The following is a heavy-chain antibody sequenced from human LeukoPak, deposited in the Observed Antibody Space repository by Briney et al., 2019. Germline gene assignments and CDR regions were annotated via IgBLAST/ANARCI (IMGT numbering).Heavy chain of an antibody. CDR1: GFTFSNYA. Sequence: PGGSLRLSCVASGFTFSNYAMSWVRQTPGKGLEWVSAISDNGDKTYYTESVKGRFSISRDSSKKTLYLQVNSLRAEDTAEYYCAREPPSGRYYFDYWGQGTLVTVSS. V-gene: IGHV3-23*01. CDR2: ISDNGDKT. D-gene: IGHD1-26*01. CDR3: AREPPSGRYYFDY. J-gene: IGHJ4*02.